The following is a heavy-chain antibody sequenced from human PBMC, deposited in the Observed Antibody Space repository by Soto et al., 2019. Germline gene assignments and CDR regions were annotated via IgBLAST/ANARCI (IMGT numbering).Heavy chain of an antibody. J-gene: IGHJ4*02. CDR2: INAYNGNT. D-gene: IGHD2-2*03. CDR3: ARDVGYCRIDY. CDR1: GYTFTSYG. Sequence: ASVKVSCKASGYTFTSYGISWVRQAPGQGPEWMGWINAYNGNTNYAQKLQGRVTMTTDTSTSTAYMELRSLRSEDTAVYYCARDVGYCRIDYWGQGTLVTVSS. V-gene: IGHV1-18*01.